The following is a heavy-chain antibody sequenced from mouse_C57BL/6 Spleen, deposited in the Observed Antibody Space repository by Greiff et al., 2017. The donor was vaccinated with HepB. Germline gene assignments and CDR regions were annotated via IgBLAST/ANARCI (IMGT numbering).Heavy chain of an antibody. J-gene: IGHJ2*01. V-gene: IGHV5-6*01. CDR3: ARQGGYERGRYFDY. CDR2: ISSGGSYT. Sequence: EVQGVESGGDLVKPGGSLKLSCAASGFTFSSYGMSWVRQTPDKRLEWVATISSGGSYTYYPDSVKGRFTISRDNAKNTLYLQMSSRKSEDTAMYYWARQGGYERGRYFDYRGQGTTLTVSS. CDR1: GFTFSSYG. D-gene: IGHD2-2*01.